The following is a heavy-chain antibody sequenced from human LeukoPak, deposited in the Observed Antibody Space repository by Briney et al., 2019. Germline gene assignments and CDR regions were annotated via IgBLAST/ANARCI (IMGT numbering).Heavy chain of an antibody. CDR2: INHSGST. CDR3: ARGDIATPAVPFDP. D-gene: IGHD6-6*01. CDR1: GGSFSGYY. J-gene: IGHJ5*02. V-gene: IGHV4-34*01. Sequence: PSETLSLTCAVYGGSFSGYYWSWIRQPPGKGLEWIGEINHSGSTNYNPSLKSRVTMSVDTSKNQFSLKLTSMTAADTAVYYCARGDIATPAVPFDPWGQGTLVTVSS.